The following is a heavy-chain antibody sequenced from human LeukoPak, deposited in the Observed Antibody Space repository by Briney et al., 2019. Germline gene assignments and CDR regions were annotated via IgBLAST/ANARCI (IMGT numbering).Heavy chain of an antibody. CDR3: ARADYDFWSGYNGGYSFDY. CDR2: IIPIFGTA. D-gene: IGHD3-3*01. V-gene: IGHV1-69*01. Sequence: SVKVSCKASGGTFSSYAISWVRQAPGQGLEWMGGIIPIFGTANYAQKFQGRVTITADESTSTAYMELSSLRSEDTAVYYCARADYDFWSGYNGGYSFDYWGQGTLVTVSS. J-gene: IGHJ4*02. CDR1: GGTFSSYA.